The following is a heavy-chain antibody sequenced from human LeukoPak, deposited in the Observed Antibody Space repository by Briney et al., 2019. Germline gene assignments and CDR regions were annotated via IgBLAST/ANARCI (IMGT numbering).Heavy chain of an antibody. D-gene: IGHD1-26*01. CDR3: ARGKRVGVGSPLDY. CDR2: VSGRGDRT. CDR1: GFTFSNYA. V-gene: IGHV3-23*01. Sequence: GGSLRLSCAASGFTFSNYAMSWVRQAPGKGLEWVSSVSGRGDRTYYADSVMGRFTVSRDNSKNTLSLQMDSLRADDTAVYYCARGKRVGVGSPLDYWGQGTLVTVSS. J-gene: IGHJ4*02.